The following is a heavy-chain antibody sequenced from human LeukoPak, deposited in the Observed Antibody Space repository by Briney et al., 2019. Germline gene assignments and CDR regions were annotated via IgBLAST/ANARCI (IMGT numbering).Heavy chain of an antibody. J-gene: IGHJ3*02. CDR3: ATDRGVIVVVPAAIRRANAFDI. CDR2: ISAYNGNT. V-gene: IGHV1-18*01. Sequence: ASVKVSCKASGYTFTSYGISWVRQAPGQGLEWMGWISAYNGNTNYAQKLQGRVTMTTDTSTSTVYMELSSLRSEGTAVYYCATDRGVIVVVPAAIRRANAFDIWGQGTMVTVSS. D-gene: IGHD2-2*01. CDR1: GYTFTSYG.